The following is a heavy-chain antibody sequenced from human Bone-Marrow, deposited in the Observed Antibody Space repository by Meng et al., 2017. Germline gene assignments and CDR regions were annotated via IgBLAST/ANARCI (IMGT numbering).Heavy chain of an antibody. D-gene: IGHD2-15*01. CDR3: ARGVVADPPGD. CDR1: GASVNTGSYY. V-gene: IGHV4-61*01. CDR2: IYQSGST. J-gene: IGHJ1*01. Sequence: VPLQESGPGLVRSSETLSLTCTVSGASVNTGSYYWSWIRQPPGRGLELIGFIYQSGSTNNNPSLKSRVTISLDMSSNQFSLTLNSVTAADTAIYYCARGVVADPPGDWGRGTLVTVSS.